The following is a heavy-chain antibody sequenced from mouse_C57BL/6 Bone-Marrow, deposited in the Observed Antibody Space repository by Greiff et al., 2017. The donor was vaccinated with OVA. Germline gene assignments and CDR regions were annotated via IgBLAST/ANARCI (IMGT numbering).Heavy chain of an antibody. CDR1: GYTFTDYE. CDR2: IDPETGGT. CDR3: TRRCGNYYWDY. Sequence: QVQLQQSGAELVRPGASVTLSCKASGYTFTDYEMHWVKQTPVHGLEWIGAIDPETGGTAYNQKFKGKAILTADKSSSTAYMELRSLTSEDSAVYYCTRRCGNYYWDYWGQGTTLTVSS. D-gene: IGHD2-1*01. V-gene: IGHV1-15*01. J-gene: IGHJ2*01.